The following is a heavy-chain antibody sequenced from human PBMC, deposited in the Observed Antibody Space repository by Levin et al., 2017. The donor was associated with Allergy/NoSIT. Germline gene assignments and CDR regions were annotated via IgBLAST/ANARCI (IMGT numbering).Heavy chain of an antibody. Sequence: GESLKISCKASGYTFTSYGISWVRQAPGQGLEWMGWISAYNGNTNYAQKLQGRVTMTTDTSTSTAYMELRSLRSDDTAVYYCARVTTVTSNWFDPWGQGTLVTVSS. CDR3: ARVTTVTSNWFDP. J-gene: IGHJ5*02. CDR2: ISAYNGNT. D-gene: IGHD4-17*01. CDR1: GYTFTSYG. V-gene: IGHV1-18*01.